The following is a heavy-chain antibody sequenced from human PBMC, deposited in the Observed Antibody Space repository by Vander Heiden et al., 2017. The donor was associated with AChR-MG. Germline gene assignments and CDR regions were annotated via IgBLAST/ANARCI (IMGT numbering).Heavy chain of an antibody. J-gene: IGHJ4*02. CDR2: SNPSGGST. CDR3: ARECDFWIGYYTPFDY. CDR1: GYAFPSYY. Sequence: QVQLVQSGAEVTKPGASVTVSCKASGYAFPSYYMHWVRQGPGQGLEWMGISNPSGGSTSYAQKFQGRVTMTRDTSTSTVYMELSSLRSEDTAVYYCARECDFWIGYYTPFDYWGQGTLVTVSS. V-gene: IGHV1-46*03. D-gene: IGHD3-3*01.